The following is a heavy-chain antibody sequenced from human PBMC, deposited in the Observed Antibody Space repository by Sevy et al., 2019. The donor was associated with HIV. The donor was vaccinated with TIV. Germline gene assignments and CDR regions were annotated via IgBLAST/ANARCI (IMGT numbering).Heavy chain of an antibody. CDR3: ARAYVANYFMDV. CDR1: GGSINNYY. Sequence: SETLSLTCTVSGGSINNYYWSWIRQPAGKGLEWIGRIYTSGSTNYNPSLKSRLTMSVNTSKNQFSLKLSSVTAADTAVYYCARAYVANYFMDVWGKGTTVTVSS. J-gene: IGHJ6*03. D-gene: IGHD5-12*01. V-gene: IGHV4-4*07. CDR2: IYTSGST.